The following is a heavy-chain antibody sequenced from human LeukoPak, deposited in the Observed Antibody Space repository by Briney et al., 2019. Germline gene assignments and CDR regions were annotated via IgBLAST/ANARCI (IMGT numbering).Heavy chain of an antibody. J-gene: IGHJ4*02. V-gene: IGHV3-74*01. CDR1: GFTFSSYW. Sequence: GGSLRLSCAASGFTFSSYWMHWVRQAPGKGLVWVSRIGSDGITTNYADSVKGRFTISRDNAKSTLYLQMNSLRAEDTAVYYCARDDTAAGTLDYWGQGTLVTVSS. CDR3: ARDDTAAGTLDY. D-gene: IGHD6-13*01. CDR2: IGSDGITT.